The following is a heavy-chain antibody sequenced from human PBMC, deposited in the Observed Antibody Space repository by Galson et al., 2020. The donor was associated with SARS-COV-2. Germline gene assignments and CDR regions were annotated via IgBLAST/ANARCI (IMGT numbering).Heavy chain of an antibody. J-gene: IGHJ6*02. CDR1: GFTFSSYG. CDR2: IWYDGSNK. CDR3: ARATYYYDSSGYYSPLEYYYYGMNV. Sequence: QAGGSLRLSCAASGFTFSSYGMHWVRQAPGKGLEWVAVIWYDGSNKYYADPAKGRFTISRDNSKNTLYLQMNSLRAEDTAVYYCARATYYYDSSGYYSPLEYYYYGMNVWGQGTTVTVSS. V-gene: IGHV3-33*01. D-gene: IGHD3-22*01.